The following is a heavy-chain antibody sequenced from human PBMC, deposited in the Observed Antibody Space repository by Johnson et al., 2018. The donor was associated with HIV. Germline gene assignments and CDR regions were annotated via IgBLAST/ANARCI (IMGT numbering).Heavy chain of an antibody. V-gene: IGHV3-30*02. CDR3: ARGIAVSNWVDI. D-gene: IGHD6-19*01. Sequence: VQLVESGGGVVQPGGSLRLSCAASGFTFSSYAMHWVRQAPGKGLEWVAFIRYDGSNKYYADSVKGRFTISRDNSKNTLYLQMNSLRAEDTAVYYCARGIAVSNWVDIWGQGTMVTVSS. J-gene: IGHJ3*02. CDR2: IRYDGSNK. CDR1: GFTFSSYA.